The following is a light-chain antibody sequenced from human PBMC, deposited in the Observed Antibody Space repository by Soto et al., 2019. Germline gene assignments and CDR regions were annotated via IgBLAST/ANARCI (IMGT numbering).Light chain of an antibody. CDR2: GAS. J-gene: IGKJ4*01. Sequence: EIVMTQSPATLSVSPGERATLSCRASQSVSSNLAWYQQKPGQAPRLLFYGASTRATGIPARLSGSGSGTEFTLTISSLQSEDFAVYYCQQYNNWPLLTFGGGTKVEIK. CDR3: QQYNNWPLLT. V-gene: IGKV3-15*01. CDR1: QSVSSN.